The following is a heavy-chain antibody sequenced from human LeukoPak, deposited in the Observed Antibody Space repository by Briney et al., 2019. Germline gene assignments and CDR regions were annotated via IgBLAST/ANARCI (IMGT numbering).Heavy chain of an antibody. CDR3: AIKVGVVVAATAYFDY. D-gene: IGHD2-15*01. Sequence: PSETLSLTCTVSDYSISSGYYWVWIRQPPGKGLEWIGSMYHSGSTYYNPSLKSRVTISVDMSKNQFSLKLRSVTDADTAVYYCAIKVGVVVAATAYFDYWGQGTLVTVSS. CDR2: MYHSGST. J-gene: IGHJ4*02. V-gene: IGHV4-38-2*02. CDR1: DYSISSGYY.